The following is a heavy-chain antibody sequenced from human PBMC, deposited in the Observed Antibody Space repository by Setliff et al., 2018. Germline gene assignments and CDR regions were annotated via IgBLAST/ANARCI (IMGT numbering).Heavy chain of an antibody. J-gene: IGHJ3*02. CDR2: INHSGST. V-gene: IGHV4-34*01. CDR1: GGSFSGHY. CDR3: ARRGDINGYYYHEDAFDI. D-gene: IGHD3-22*01. Sequence: SETLSLTCAVYGGSFSGHYWSWMRQPPGKGLEWIGEINHSGSTNYNPSLKNRVTTSVDTSKNQFSLNLTSVTAADTAVYYCARRGDINGYYYHEDAFDIWGQGTMVTVSS.